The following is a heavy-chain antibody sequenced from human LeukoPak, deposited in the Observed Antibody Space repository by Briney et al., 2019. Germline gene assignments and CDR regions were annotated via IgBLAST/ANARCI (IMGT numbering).Heavy chain of an antibody. CDR3: ARRSRSSRSFDS. V-gene: IGHV4-59*08. Sequence: PSETLSLTCTVSGGSINSYYWSWIRQPPGKELEWIGNIYYSGSTNYNPSLKSRVTISVDTSKNHFSLRLTSVTAADTAVYYCARRSRSSRSFDSWGQGTLVTVSS. CDR1: GGSINSYY. J-gene: IGHJ4*02. D-gene: IGHD6-13*01. CDR2: IYYSGST.